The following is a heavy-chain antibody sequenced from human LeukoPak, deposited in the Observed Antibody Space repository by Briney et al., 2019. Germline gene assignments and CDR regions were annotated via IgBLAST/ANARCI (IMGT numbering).Heavy chain of an antibody. V-gene: IGHV3-30*02. J-gene: IGHJ4*02. CDR1: GFTFRSYG. CDR3: AKESGFRRPPLDY. Sequence: GGSLRLSCAASGFTFRSYGMHRVRQAPGKGLEWVAFIRYDGNSNYYADSVKGRFTISRDNSRSTLYLQMNSLRAEDTAVYYCAKESGFRRPPLDYWGQGTLVTVSS. CDR2: IRYDGNSN. D-gene: IGHD2/OR15-2a*01.